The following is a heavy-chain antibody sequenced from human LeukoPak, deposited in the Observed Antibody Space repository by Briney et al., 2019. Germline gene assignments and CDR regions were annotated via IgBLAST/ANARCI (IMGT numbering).Heavy chain of an antibody. CDR3: ARGGAWGDREVDF. CDR2: INPNSGGT. J-gene: IGHJ4*02. D-gene: IGHD3-16*01. Sequence: GASVKVSFKASGYTFTDYYMHWVRQAPGQGLEWMGWINPNSGGTNYAQKFQGRVTMTRDTSTTTVYMDLKWLMSDDTAGYYCARGGAWGDREVDFWGQGSRVTVSS. V-gene: IGHV1-2*02. CDR1: GYTFTDYY.